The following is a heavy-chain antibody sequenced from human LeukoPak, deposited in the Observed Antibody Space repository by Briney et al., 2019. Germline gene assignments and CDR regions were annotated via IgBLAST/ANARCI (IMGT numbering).Heavy chain of an antibody. Sequence: ASVKVSCKASGYTLTSYDINWVRQATGQGLEWMGWMNPNSGNTGYAQKFQGRVTMTRNTSISTAYMELSSPRSEDTAVYYCARVRSTRYCSSTSCSTVFDPWGQGTLVTVSS. CDR3: ARVRSTRYCSSTSCSTVFDP. CDR1: GYTLTSYD. J-gene: IGHJ5*02. CDR2: MNPNSGNT. D-gene: IGHD2-2*01. V-gene: IGHV1-8*01.